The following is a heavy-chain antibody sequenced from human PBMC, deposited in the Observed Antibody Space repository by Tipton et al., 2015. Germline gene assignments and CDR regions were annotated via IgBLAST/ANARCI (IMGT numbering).Heavy chain of an antibody. J-gene: IGHJ4*02. CDR2: IIPIFGTP. D-gene: IGHD3-22*01. Sequence: QSGAEVKKPGSSVKVSCKASGGTFSTSAISWVRQASGQGLEWMGGIIPIFGTPNYAQKFQGRVTITADESTTTAYMELSSLRSEDTAVYYCARGPDSSAYYYFYWGQGTVVTVSS. CDR1: GGTFSTSA. CDR3: ARGPDSSAYYYFY. V-gene: IGHV1-69*01.